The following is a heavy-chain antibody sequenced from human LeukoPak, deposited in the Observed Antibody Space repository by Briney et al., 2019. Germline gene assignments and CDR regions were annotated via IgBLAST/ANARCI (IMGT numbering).Heavy chain of an antibody. CDR1: GYTFTSYY. J-gene: IGHJ3*02. Sequence: APVKVSCKASGYTFTSYYMHWVRQAPGQGLEWMGIINPSGGSRSYAQKFQGRVTMTRDTSTSTVYMELSSLRSVDTAVYYCARGSIVGAKTLGFGAFDIWGQGTMVTVSS. D-gene: IGHD1-26*01. CDR2: INPSGGSR. CDR3: ARGSIVGAKTLGFGAFDI. V-gene: IGHV1-46*01.